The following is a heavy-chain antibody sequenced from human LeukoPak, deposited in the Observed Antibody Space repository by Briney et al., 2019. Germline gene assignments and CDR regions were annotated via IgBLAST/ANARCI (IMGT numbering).Heavy chain of an antibody. Sequence: SETLSLTCTVSGGSISSNYWSWIRQPPGKGLEWIGHFYDSGGTNYNPSLKSRVTTSVDTSKNQFSLKLDSVTAADTAIYYCARGGGSTEYWGQGILVTVSS. D-gene: IGHD4-17*01. J-gene: IGHJ4*02. CDR1: GGSISSNY. CDR2: FYDSGGT. CDR3: ARGGGSTEY. V-gene: IGHV4-59*01.